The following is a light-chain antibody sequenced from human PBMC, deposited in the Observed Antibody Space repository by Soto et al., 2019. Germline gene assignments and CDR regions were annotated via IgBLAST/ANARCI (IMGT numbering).Light chain of an antibody. V-gene: IGKV1-5*03. CDR3: QQYNSYPWT. CDR2: KAS. CDR1: QSISSW. J-gene: IGKJ1*01. Sequence: DIQMTQSPSTLSASVGDTVTVTCRASQSISSWLAWYQQKPGKAPKLLIYKASTLESGVPSNFSGSGSGTEFTLTISSLQPEEFATYYCQQYNSYPWTFGHGTKVDIK.